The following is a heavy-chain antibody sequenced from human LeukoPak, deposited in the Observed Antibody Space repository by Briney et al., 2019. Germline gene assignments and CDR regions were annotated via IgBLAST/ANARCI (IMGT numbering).Heavy chain of an antibody. D-gene: IGHD3-10*01. J-gene: IGHJ3*02. CDR2: FKSKVAGGTT. CDR1: GFTFSVTW. CDR3: TRGDPQADVFDI. Sequence: GGSLRLSCAASGFTFSVTWMSWVRQAPGRGLEWVGRFKSKVAGGTTDYAAPVAGRFTVSRDDSKNMLYLQMNSLKTEDTGVYYCTRGDPQADVFDIRGQGTMVTVSS. V-gene: IGHV3-15*01.